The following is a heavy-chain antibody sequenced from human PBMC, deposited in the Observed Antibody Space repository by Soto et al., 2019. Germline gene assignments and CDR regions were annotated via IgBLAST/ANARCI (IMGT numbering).Heavy chain of an antibody. J-gene: IGHJ6*02. CDR2: IYYSGST. D-gene: IGHD3-22*01. CDR3: VVSSGYYFRMGMDV. Sequence: QLQLQESGPGLVKPSETLSLTCTVSGGSISSSSYYWGWIRQPPGKGPEWIGKIYYSGSTYYNPSLKSRVTISVDTSKNQFSLKLSSVTAADTAVYYCVVSSGYYFRMGMDVWGQGTTVTVSS. CDR1: GGSISSSSYY. V-gene: IGHV4-39*01.